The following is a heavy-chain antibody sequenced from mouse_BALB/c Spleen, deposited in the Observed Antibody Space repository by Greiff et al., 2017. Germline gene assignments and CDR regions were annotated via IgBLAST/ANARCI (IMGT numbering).Heavy chain of an antibody. Sequence: VQLKESGPGLVKPSQSLSLTCTVTGYSITSDYAWNWIRQFPGNKLEWMGYISYSGSTSYNPSHKSRISITRDTSKNQFFLQLNSVTTEDTATYYCARWAPAGAMDYWGQGTSVTVSS. CDR3: ARWAPAGAMDY. J-gene: IGHJ4*01. CDR1: GYSITSDYA. CDR2: ISYSGST. V-gene: IGHV3-2*02.